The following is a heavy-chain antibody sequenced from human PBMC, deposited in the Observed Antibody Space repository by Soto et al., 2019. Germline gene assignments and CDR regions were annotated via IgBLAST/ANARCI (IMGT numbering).Heavy chain of an antibody. CDR2: INPSDGNR. Sequence: ASVKVSCKGSGYGFTTYGITWVRQAPRQGLEWMGWINPSDGNRNFAQKFEDRVTMTTATSTNTVFLELRSLKSDDTAIYYCARDRLRGYDSSGFYSWGQGTMVTVSS. D-gene: IGHD3-22*01. CDR3: ARDRLRGYDSSGFYS. V-gene: IGHV1-18*01. CDR1: GYGFTTYG. J-gene: IGHJ4*02.